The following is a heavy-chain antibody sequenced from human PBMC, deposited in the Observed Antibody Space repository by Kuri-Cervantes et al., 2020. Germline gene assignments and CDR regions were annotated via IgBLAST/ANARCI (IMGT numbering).Heavy chain of an antibody. CDR2: IIPIFGTA. CDR3: ARVIGYCSGGSCYERGFDP. J-gene: IGHJ5*02. D-gene: IGHD2-15*01. V-gene: IGHV1-69*13. Sequence: SVKVSCKASGGTFSSYAISWVRQAPGQGLEWMGGIIPIFGTANYAQKFQGRVTITADESTSTAYMELSSLRSEDAAVYYCARVIGYCSGGSCYERGFDPWGQGTLVTVSS. CDR1: GGTFSSYA.